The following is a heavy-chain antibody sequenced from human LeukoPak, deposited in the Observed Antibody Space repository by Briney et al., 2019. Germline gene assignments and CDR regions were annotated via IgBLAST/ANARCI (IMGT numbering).Heavy chain of an antibody. CDR2: IFPIFGTA. CDR1: GGTFSSYA. J-gene: IGHJ5*02. V-gene: IGHV1-69*05. Sequence: SVKVSCKASGGTFSSYAISWVRQAPGQGLEWMGGIFPIFGTANYAQKFQGRVTITTDESTSTAYMELSSLRSEDTAVYYCARDNRKPEYSSSWFRWFDPWGQGTLVTVSS. CDR3: ARDNRKPEYSSSWFRWFDP. D-gene: IGHD6-13*01.